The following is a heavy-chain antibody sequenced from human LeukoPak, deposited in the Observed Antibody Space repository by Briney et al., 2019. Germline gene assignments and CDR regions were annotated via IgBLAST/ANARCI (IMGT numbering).Heavy chain of an antibody. CDR1: GIRFSSYG. CDR3: ARDISANDYALY. V-gene: IGHV3-30*03. Sequence: GGSLRLSCDVSGIRFSSYGMNWVRQAPGKGLEWVAVISFDGSKTYYADSVKGRFTISRDNSKNTLYLQMNSLREGDTAVYYCARDISANDYALYWGQGTLVTVSS. J-gene: IGHJ4*02. D-gene: IGHD4-17*01. CDR2: ISFDGSKT.